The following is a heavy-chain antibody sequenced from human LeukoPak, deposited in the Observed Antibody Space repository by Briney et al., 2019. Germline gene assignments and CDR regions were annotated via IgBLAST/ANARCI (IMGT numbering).Heavy chain of an antibody. J-gene: IGHJ4*02. D-gene: IGHD6-25*01. CDR2: IYHSGST. CDR1: GGSISSNNW. V-gene: IGHV4-4*02. Sequence: SGTLSLTCAVSGGSISSNNWWSWVLQPTGKGLEWIVEIYHSGSTNYNPSLKSPVTISVDKSKNQFSLKLSSVTAADTAVYYCANKRNAAPYYFDYWGQGTLVTVSS. CDR3: ANKRNAAPYYFDY.